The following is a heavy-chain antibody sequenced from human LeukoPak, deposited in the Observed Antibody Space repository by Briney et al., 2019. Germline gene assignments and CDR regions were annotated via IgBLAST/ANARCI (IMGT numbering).Heavy chain of an antibody. Sequence: ASVKVSCKASGYTFTGYYMHWVRQAPGQGLEWMGRINPNSGGTNYAQKFQGRVTMTRDTSISTAYMELSRLRSDDTAVYYCATNSGSYNPLDYWGQGTLVTVSS. J-gene: IGHJ4*02. CDR1: GYTFTGYY. D-gene: IGHD1-26*01. V-gene: IGHV1-2*06. CDR2: INPNSGGT. CDR3: ATNSGSYNPLDY.